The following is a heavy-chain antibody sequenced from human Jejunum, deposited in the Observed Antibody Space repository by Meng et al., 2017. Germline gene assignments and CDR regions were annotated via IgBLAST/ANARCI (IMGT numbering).Heavy chain of an antibody. CDR3: VARDGYNSPALGY. D-gene: IGHD5-24*01. V-gene: IGHV4-31*03. J-gene: IGHJ4*02. Sequence: QVHLQESGPGLVEPSQTLSLPCSVSGGSLSSAGYYWNWIRQHAGRGLEWIGYIYYTGRTDYNPSLRSRVTISRDTSKNQFSLKVTSVTAADTAMYYCVARDGYNSPALGYWGQGNLVTVSS. CDR2: IYYTGRT. CDR1: GGSLSSAGYY.